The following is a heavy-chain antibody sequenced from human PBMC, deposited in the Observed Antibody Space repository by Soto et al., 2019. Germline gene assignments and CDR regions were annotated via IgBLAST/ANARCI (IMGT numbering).Heavy chain of an antibody. CDR2: VTASGGGT. CDR3: AKALVPALTAKFGY. Sequence: GGSLRLSCAASGFIFNDYAMTWVRQAPGKGLEWVSTVTASGGGTFYANSVKGRFTISRDNSRNTLHLQMSSLRVEDTALYYCAKALVPALTAKFGYWGQGTLVTVSS. V-gene: IGHV3-23*01. CDR1: GFIFNDYA. D-gene: IGHD5-18*01. J-gene: IGHJ4*02.